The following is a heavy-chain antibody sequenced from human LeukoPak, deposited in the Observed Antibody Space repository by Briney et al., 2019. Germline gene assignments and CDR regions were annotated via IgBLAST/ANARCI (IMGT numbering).Heavy chain of an antibody. CDR3: AKERGVAVAVIDY. J-gene: IGHJ4*02. CDR1: GFTFSSYA. D-gene: IGHD6-19*01. V-gene: IGHV3-30*04. Sequence: GGSLRLSCAASGFTFSSYAMHWVRQAPGKGLEWVAVISYDGSNKYYADSVKGRFTISRDNSKNTLYLQMNSLRAEDTAVYYCAKERGVAVAVIDYWGQGTLVTVSS. CDR2: ISYDGSNK.